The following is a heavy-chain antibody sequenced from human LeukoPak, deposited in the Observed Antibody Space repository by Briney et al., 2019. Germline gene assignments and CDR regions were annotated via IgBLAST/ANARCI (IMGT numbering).Heavy chain of an antibody. V-gene: IGHV1-69*13. CDR2: IIPIFGTA. D-gene: IGHD2-2*01. CDR3: SSTNMDLNWFDP. CDR1: GGTFISYA. Sequence: GASVKVSCKASGGTFISYAISWVRQAPGQGLEWMGGIIPIFGTANYAQKFQGRVTITADESTSTAYMELSSLRSEDTAVYYCSSTNMDLNWFDPWGQGTLVTVSS. J-gene: IGHJ5*02.